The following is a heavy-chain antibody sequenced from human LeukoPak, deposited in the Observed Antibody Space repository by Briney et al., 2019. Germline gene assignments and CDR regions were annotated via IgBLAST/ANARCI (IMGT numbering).Heavy chain of an antibody. J-gene: IGHJ4*02. CDR3: ARGALYYYDSSGYYLDY. V-gene: IGHV4-59*01. D-gene: IGHD3-22*01. CDR1: GGSISSYY. CDR2: IYYSGST. Sequence: SETLSLTCTVSGGSISSYYWSWIRQPPGKGLEGIGYIYYSGSTNYNPSLKSRVTISVDTSKNQFSLKLSSVTAADTAVYYCARGALYYYDSSGYYLDYWGQGTLVTVSS.